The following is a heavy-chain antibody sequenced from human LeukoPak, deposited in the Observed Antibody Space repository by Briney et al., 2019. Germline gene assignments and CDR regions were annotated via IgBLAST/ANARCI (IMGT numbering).Heavy chain of an antibody. J-gene: IGHJ4*02. CDR1: GFTFDDYG. Sequence: GGSLRLSCAAPGFTFDDYGMSWVRQAPGKGLEWVSGINWNGGSTGYADSVKGRFTISGDNAKNSLYLQMNSLRAEDTALYYCAREGGIVVVPAHFDYWGQGTLVTVSS. CDR2: INWNGGST. D-gene: IGHD2-2*01. CDR3: AREGGIVVVPAHFDY. V-gene: IGHV3-20*04.